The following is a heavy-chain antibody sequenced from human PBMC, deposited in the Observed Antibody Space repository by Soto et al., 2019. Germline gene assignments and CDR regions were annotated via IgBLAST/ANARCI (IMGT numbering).Heavy chain of an antibody. CDR1: GFTFSSYA. J-gene: IGHJ6*02. CDR2: ISYDGSNK. V-gene: IGHV3-30-3*01. Sequence: GGSLRLSCAASGFTFSSYAMHWVRQAPGKGLEWVAVISYDGSNKYYADSVKGRFTISRDNSKNTLYLQMNSLRAEDTAVYYCARDPATRAYYYYYGMDVWGQGTTVTVSS. CDR3: ARDPATRAYYYYYGMDV. D-gene: IGHD1-26*01.